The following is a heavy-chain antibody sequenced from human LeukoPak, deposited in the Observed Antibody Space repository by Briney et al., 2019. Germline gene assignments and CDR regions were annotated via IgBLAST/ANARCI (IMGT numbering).Heavy chain of an antibody. J-gene: IGHJ4*02. CDR2: ISSSSSYI. Sequence: PGGSLRLSCAASGFTFSSCIMNWVRQAPGKGLEGVSSISSSSSYIYYADSVKGRFTISRDNAKNSLYLQMNSLRAEDTAVYYCARDSTARNIGFYYYDSSGSFDYWGQGTLVTVSS. CDR3: ARDSTARNIGFYYYDSSGSFDY. V-gene: IGHV3-21*01. CDR1: GFTFSSCI. D-gene: IGHD3-22*01.